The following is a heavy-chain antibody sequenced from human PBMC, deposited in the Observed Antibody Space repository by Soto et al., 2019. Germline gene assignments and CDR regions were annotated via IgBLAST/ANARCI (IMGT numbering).Heavy chain of an antibody. CDR1: GDSISTVDYF. CDR2: IYKSTTT. CDR3: ARGRYCLTGRCFPNWFDS. J-gene: IGHJ5*01. V-gene: IGHV4-30-4*01. D-gene: IGHD2-15*01. Sequence: SETLSLTCSVSGDSISTVDYFWAWIRQPPGQALEYIGYIYKSTTTYYNPSFEGRVAISLDTSKSQFSLTVTSVTAADTAVYFCARGRYCLTGRCFPNWFDSWGQGTLVTSPQ.